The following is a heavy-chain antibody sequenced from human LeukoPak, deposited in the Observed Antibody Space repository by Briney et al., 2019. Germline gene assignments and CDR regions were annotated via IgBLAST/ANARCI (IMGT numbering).Heavy chain of an antibody. CDR1: GGAISTSGHY. J-gene: IGHJ6*02. CDR2: FHYPGTT. V-gene: IGHV4-39*01. CDR3: ARLGGNGWQYYSGLDV. D-gene: IGHD6-19*01. Sequence: SETLSLTCTVSGGAISTSGHYWAWVRQPPGRGLEWIASFHYPGTTHYSPSLASRVTISADTSRNQFSLKLSSLTAADTAVYFCARLGGNGWQYYSGLDVWGQGTTVTVSS.